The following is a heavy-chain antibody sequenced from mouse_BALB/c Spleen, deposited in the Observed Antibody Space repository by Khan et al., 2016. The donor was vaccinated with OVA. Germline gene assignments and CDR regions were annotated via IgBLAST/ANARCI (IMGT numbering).Heavy chain of an antibody. CDR3: AKTARIKY. CDR1: GYSITSGYG. V-gene: IGHV3-2*02. Sequence: EVQLQESGPGLVKPSQSLSLTCTVTGYSITSGYGWNWIRQFPGNKLEWMGYISYSGSTNYNPSLKSRISLTRDTSKNQFFLQLNAVTTEDTATYYCAKTARIKYWGQGTTVTVSS. D-gene: IGHD1-2*01. CDR2: ISYSGST. J-gene: IGHJ2*01.